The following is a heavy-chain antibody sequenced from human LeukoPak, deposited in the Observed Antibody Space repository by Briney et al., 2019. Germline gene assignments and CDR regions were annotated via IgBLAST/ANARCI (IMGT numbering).Heavy chain of an antibody. CDR2: IKQDGSEK. J-gene: IGHJ4*02. CDR3: ARDWANEWEQLGFDY. D-gene: IGHD1-26*01. Sequence: GGSLRLSCAASGFTFSSYWMSWVRQAPGKGLEWVANIKQDGSEKYYVDSVKGRFTISRDNAKNSLYLQMNSLRAEDTAVYYCARDWANEWEQLGFDYWGQGTLVTVSS. CDR1: GFTFSSYW. V-gene: IGHV3-7*01.